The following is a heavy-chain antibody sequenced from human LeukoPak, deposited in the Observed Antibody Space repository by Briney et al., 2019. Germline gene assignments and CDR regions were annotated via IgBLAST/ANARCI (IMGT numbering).Heavy chain of an antibody. CDR1: GGSFSGYY. J-gene: IGHJ3*02. CDR2: INHSGST. CDR3: ARRPYCSSTSCYSPTDAFDI. Sequence: SETLSLTCAAYGGSFSGYYWSWIRQPPGKGLEWIGEINHSGSTNYNPSLKSRVTISADTSKNQFSLKLSSVTAADTAVYYCARRPYCSSTSCYSPTDAFDIWGQGTMVTVSS. V-gene: IGHV4-34*01. D-gene: IGHD2-2*01.